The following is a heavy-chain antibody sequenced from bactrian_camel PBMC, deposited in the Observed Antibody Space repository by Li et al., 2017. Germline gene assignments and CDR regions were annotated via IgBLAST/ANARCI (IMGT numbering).Heavy chain of an antibody. CDR3: AAARSYCHRGRLLPATNFQY. CDR1: GFTFSGYW. V-gene: IGHV3S1*01. CDR2: LGYGGRIA. D-gene: IGHD3*01. Sequence: HVQLVESGGDLVQPGGSLTLSCTASGFTFSGYWMYWVRQTPAKGLEWVSGLGYGGRIAYYADSVKGRFTISRDNAKNTLYLQMNSLKPEDTAVYYCAAARSYCHRGRLLPATNFQYWGQGTQVTVS. J-gene: IGHJ4*01.